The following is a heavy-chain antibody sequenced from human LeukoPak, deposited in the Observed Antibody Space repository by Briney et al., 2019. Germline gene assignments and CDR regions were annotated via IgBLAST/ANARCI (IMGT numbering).Heavy chain of an antibody. CDR2: IWYDGSNK. V-gene: IGHV3-33*06. CDR3: AKDLYYYYYMDV. J-gene: IGHJ6*03. Sequence: GGSLRLSCAASGFTFSSYGMHWVRQAPGKGLEWVAVIWYDGSNKYYADSVKGRFTISRDNSKNTLYLQMHSLRAEDTAVYYCAKDLYYYYYMDVWGKGTTVTVS. CDR1: GFTFSSYG.